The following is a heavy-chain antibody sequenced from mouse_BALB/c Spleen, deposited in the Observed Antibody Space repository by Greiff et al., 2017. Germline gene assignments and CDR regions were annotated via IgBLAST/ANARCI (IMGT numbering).Heavy chain of an antibody. D-gene: IGHD2-1*01. CDR2: IHPNSGNT. J-gene: IGHJ3*01. CDR3: ARENYGNRFAY. Sequence: VQLQQPGSVLVRLGASVKLSCKASGYTFTSSWMHWAKQRPGQGLEWIGEIHPNSGNTNYNEKFKGKATLTVDTSSSTAYVDLSSLTSEDSAVYYCARENYGNRFAYWGQGTLVTVSA. V-gene: IGHV1S130*01. CDR1: GYTFTSSW.